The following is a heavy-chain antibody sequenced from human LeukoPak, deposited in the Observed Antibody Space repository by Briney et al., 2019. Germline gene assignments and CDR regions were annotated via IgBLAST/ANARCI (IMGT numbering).Heavy chain of an antibody. D-gene: IGHD1-26*01. J-gene: IGHJ4*02. Sequence: LETLSLTCTVSGGSISSYYWSWIRQPPGKGLEWIGYIYYSGSTNYNPSLKSRVTISVDTSKNQFSLKLSSVTAADTAVYYCARDDGLGGSYDYWGQGTLVTVSS. CDR2: IYYSGST. V-gene: IGHV4-59*01. CDR3: ARDDGLGGSYDY. CDR1: GGSISSYY.